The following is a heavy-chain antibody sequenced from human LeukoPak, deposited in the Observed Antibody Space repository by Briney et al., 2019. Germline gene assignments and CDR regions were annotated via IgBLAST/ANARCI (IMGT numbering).Heavy chain of an antibody. Sequence: GGSLRLSCAASGFTFSSYEMNWVRQAPGKGLEWVSSISSSSSYIYYADSVKGRFTISRDNAKNPLYLQMNSLRAEDTAVYYCARRSGYCSSTSCAIDYWGQGTLVTVSS. J-gene: IGHJ4*02. CDR3: ARRSGYCSSTSCAIDY. V-gene: IGHV3-21*01. D-gene: IGHD2-2*01. CDR1: GFTFSSYE. CDR2: ISSSSSYI.